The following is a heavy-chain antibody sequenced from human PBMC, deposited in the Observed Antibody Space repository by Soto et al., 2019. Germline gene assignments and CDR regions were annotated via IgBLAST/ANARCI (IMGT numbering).Heavy chain of an antibody. Sequence: SVKVSCKASGGTFSSYSISWVLQAPGQGLEWMGGIIPIFGTANYAQKFQGRVTITADKSTSTAYMELSSLRSEDTAVYYCASSSVADAYFDYWGQGTLVTVSS. D-gene: IGHD6-19*01. CDR3: ASSSVADAYFDY. CDR2: IIPIFGTA. CDR1: GGTFSSYS. J-gene: IGHJ4*02. V-gene: IGHV1-69*06.